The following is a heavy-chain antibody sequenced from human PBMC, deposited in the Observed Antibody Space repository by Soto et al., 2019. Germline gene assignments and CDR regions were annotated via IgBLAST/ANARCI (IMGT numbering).Heavy chain of an antibody. J-gene: IGHJ4*02. D-gene: IGHD5-18*01. Sequence: SETLSLTCTVSGGSISSSSYYWGWIRQPPGKGLEWIESIYYSGSTYYNPSLKSRITISVDTSKNQFSLKLSSVTAADTAVYYCARRDTAMVWVYWGQGTLVTVSS. CDR1: GGSISSSSYY. CDR3: ARRDTAMVWVY. CDR2: IYYSGST. V-gene: IGHV4-39*01.